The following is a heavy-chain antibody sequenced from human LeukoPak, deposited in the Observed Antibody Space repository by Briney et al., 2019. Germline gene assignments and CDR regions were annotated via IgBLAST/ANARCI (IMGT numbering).Heavy chain of an antibody. CDR2: IYHSGST. V-gene: IGHV4-38-2*02. Sequence: KPSETLSLTRTVSGYSISSDYYWGWIRQPPGKGLEWIGSIYHSGSTYYKPSLKSRVTISVDTSKNQFSLRLRSVTAADTAVYYCARGKSRGSHIDYWGQGTLVTVSS. CDR3: ARGKSRGSHIDY. D-gene: IGHD1-26*01. J-gene: IGHJ4*02. CDR1: GYSISSDYY.